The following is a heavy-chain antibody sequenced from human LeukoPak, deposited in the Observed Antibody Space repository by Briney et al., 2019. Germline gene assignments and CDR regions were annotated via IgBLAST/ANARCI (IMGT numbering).Heavy chain of an antibody. CDR1: GGSFSGYY. J-gene: IGHJ4*02. CDR2: INHSGST. V-gene: IGHV4-34*01. D-gene: IGHD3-10*01. CDR3: ARDTSYGSGHPYYFDY. Sequence: SETLSLTCAVYGGSFSGYYWSWIRQPPGKGLEWIGEINHSGSTNYNPSLKSRVTISLDTSKNQFSLKLSSVTAADTAVYYCARDTSYGSGHPYYFDYRGQGTLATVSS.